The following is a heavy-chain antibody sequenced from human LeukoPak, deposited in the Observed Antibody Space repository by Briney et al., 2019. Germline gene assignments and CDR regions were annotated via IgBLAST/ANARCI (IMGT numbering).Heavy chain of an antibody. V-gene: IGHV1-2*02. Sequence: GASVKVSCTASGYSFTGCYLHWVRQAPGQGLEWMGWINPSSGDTDYAQRFQGRVTMTRDTSISTAYMELNRLRSDDTAVYYCARAEFSGSSSFFDYWGQGTLVTVSS. CDR3: ARAEFSGSSSFFDY. D-gene: IGHD1-26*01. J-gene: IGHJ4*02. CDR1: GYSFTGCY. CDR2: INPSSGDT.